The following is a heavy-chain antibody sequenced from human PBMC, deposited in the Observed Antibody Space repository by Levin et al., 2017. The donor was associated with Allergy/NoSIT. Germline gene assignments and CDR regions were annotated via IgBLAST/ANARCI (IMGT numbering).Heavy chain of an antibody. J-gene: IGHJ4*02. V-gene: IGHV4-31*03. D-gene: IGHD2-2*01. Sequence: SETLSLTCTVSGGSISSGGYYWSWIRQHPGKGLEWIGYIYYSGSTYYNPSLKSRVTISVDTSKNQFSLKLSSVTAADTAVYYCARHCSSTSCYGSIDYWGQGTLVTVSS. CDR1: GGSISSGGYY. CDR3: ARHCSSTSCYGSIDY. CDR2: IYYSGST.